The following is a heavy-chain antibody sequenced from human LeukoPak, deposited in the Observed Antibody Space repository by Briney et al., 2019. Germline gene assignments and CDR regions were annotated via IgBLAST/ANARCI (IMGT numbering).Heavy chain of an antibody. CDR2: IRSDGVEK. V-gene: IGHV3-7*03. CDR1: GFSLSMYW. D-gene: IGHD5-12*01. CDR3: AREFTGYGNTDY. Sequence: PGGSLRLSCTAAGFSLSMYWMSWVRQAPGKGLEWVANIRSDGVEKYYVDSVRGRFTISTDTAKNTLYLQMNSLRADDTVVYYCAREFTGYGNTDYWGQGTLVTVSS. J-gene: IGHJ4*02.